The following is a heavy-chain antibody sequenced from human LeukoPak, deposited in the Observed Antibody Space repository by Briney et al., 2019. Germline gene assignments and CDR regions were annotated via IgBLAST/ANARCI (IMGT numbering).Heavy chain of an antibody. CDR2: IYYSGST. V-gene: IGHV4-31*03. CDR3: AREGRCSYGPFDY. D-gene: IGHD5-18*01. J-gene: IGHJ4*02. CDR1: GGSISSGGYY. Sequence: SQTLSLTCTVSGGSISSGGYYWSWIRQHPGKGLEWIGYIYYSGSTYYNPSLKSRVTISVDTSKNQFSLKLSSVTAADTAVYYCAREGRCSYGPFDYWGQGTLVTVSS.